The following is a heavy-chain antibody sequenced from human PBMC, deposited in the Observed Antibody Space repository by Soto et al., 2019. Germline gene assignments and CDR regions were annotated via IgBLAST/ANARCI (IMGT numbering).Heavy chain of an antibody. V-gene: IGHV4-34*01. CDR1: GGSFSGYY. CDR3: ARGRRSSWCYYYYYYKDV. CDR2: INHSGST. D-gene: IGHD6-13*01. Sequence: PSETLSLTCAVYGGSFSGYYWSWIRQPPGKGLEWIGEINHSGSTNYNPSLKSRVTISVDTSKNQFSLKLSSVTAADTAVYYCARGRRSSWCYYYYYYKDVWGKGTTVTVSS. J-gene: IGHJ6*03.